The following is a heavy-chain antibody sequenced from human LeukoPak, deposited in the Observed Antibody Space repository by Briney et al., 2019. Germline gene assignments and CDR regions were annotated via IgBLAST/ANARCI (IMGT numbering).Heavy chain of an antibody. CDR3: ARDPPYEFGEPPG. V-gene: IGHV4-38-2*02. D-gene: IGHD3-10*01. CDR2: IYHSGST. CDR1: GYSISSGYY. J-gene: IGHJ3*01. Sequence: KTSETLSLTCTVSGYSISSGYYWGWIRQPPGTGLEWIGSIYHSGSTFYNPSLKSRVTISVATSKNQFSLKLSSVTAADTAVYYCARDPPYEFGEPPGWGQGTMVTVSS.